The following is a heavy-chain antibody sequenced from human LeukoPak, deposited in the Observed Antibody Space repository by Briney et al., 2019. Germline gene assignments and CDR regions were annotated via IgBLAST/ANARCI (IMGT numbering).Heavy chain of an antibody. D-gene: IGHD7-27*01. V-gene: IGHV4-59*01. J-gene: IGHJ3*02. CDR1: GGSISSYY. CDR2: IYYSGST. Sequence: PSETLSLTCTVSGGSISSYYWSWIRQPPGKGLEWIGYIYYSGSTNYNPSLKSRVTISVDTSKDQFSLKLSSVTAADTAVYYCARARTGDSPHDAFDIWGQGTMVTVSS. CDR3: ARARTGDSPHDAFDI.